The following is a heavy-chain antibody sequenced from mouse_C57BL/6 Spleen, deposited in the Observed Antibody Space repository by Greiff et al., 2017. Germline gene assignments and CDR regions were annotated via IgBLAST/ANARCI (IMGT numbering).Heavy chain of an antibody. CDR1: GFTFSDYY. D-gene: IGHD2-5*01. V-gene: IGHV5-12*01. CDR3: ARHNSNYWFAY. J-gene: IGHJ3*01. Sequence: DVMLVESGGGLVQPGGSLKLSCAASGFTFSDYYMYWVRQTPEKRLEWVAYISNGGGSTYYPDTVKGRFTISRDNAKNTLYLQMSRLKSEDTAMYYCARHNSNYWFAYWGQGTLVTVSA. CDR2: ISNGGGST.